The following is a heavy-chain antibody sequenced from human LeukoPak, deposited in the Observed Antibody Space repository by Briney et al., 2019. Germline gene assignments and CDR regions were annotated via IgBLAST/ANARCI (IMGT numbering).Heavy chain of an antibody. CDR2: INPNSGGA. J-gene: IGHJ4*02. D-gene: IGHD5-12*01. CDR3: ARSIVATTFDY. V-gene: IGHV1-2*06. Sequence: ASVKVSCKASGYTFTGYYMHWVRQAPGQGLEWMGRINPNSGGANYAQKFQGRVTMTRATSISTAYMELSRLRSDDTAVYYCARSIVATTFDYWGQGTLVTVSS. CDR1: GYTFTGYY.